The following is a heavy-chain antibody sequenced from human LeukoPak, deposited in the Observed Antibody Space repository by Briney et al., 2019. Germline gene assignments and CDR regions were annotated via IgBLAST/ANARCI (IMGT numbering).Heavy chain of an antibody. Sequence: ASVKVSCKASGYTFTSYGISWVRQAPGQGLEWMGWISAYNGNTNYAQKLQGRVTMTTDTSTSTAYMELRSLRSDDMAVYYCARGGRGIAARLSHSYGYWGQGTLVTVSS. V-gene: IGHV1-18*03. D-gene: IGHD6-6*01. J-gene: IGHJ4*02. CDR2: ISAYNGNT. CDR3: ARGGRGIAARLSHSYGY. CDR1: GYTFTSYG.